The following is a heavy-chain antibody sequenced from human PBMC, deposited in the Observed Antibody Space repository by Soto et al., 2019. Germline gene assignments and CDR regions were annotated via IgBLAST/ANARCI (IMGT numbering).Heavy chain of an antibody. Sequence: SETLSLTCTVSGGSISSSSYYWGWIRQPPGKGLEWIGSIYYSGSTYYNPSLKSRVTISVDTSKNQFSLKLSSVTAADTAVYYCARRKAHKRQQLVRYYYYYMDVWGKGTTVTVSS. CDR3: ARRKAHKRQQLVRYYYYYMDV. CDR2: IYYSGST. J-gene: IGHJ6*03. V-gene: IGHV4-39*01. D-gene: IGHD6-13*01. CDR1: GGSISSSSYY.